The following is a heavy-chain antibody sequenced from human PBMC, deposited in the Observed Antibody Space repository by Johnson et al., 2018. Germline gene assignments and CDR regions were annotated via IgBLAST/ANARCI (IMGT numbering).Heavy chain of an antibody. D-gene: IGHD3-10*01. CDR1: GFTFSSYG. V-gene: IGHV3-30*18. CDR2: ISYDGSNK. J-gene: IGHJ6*03. Sequence: QVQLGEAGGGVVQAGRSLRLSCAASGFTFSSYGMHWVRQAPGKGLEWVAVISYDGSNKYYADSVKGRFTISRDNSKKTLYLQMNSLGAEDTAVYYCAKDLSYYGSGLHYYYMDVWGKGTTVTVSS. CDR3: AKDLSYYGSGLHYYYMDV.